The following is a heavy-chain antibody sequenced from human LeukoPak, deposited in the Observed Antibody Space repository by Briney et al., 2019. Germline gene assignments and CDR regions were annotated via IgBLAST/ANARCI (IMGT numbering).Heavy chain of an antibody. Sequence: PGRSLRLSCAASGFTFSTYAMHWARQAPGKGLEWVSYISSSGSTIYYADSVKGRFTISRDNAKNSLYLQMNSLRAEDTAVYYCARDPCSGSYGNYYYYFMDVWGKGTTVTISS. J-gene: IGHJ6*03. CDR1: GFTFSTYA. D-gene: IGHD1-26*01. CDR2: ISSSGSTI. CDR3: ARDPCSGSYGNYYYYFMDV. V-gene: IGHV3-48*04.